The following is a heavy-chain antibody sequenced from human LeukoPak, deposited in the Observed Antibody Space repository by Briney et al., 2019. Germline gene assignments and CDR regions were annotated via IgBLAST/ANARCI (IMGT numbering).Heavy chain of an antibody. CDR1: ALTFSNYW. D-gene: IGHD1-14*01. V-gene: IGHV3-7*01. Sequence: GGSLRLSCAASALTFSNYWMTWVRQAPGKGLEWVANIKEDGSEKSYVDSVKGRFTISRDNAKNSLYLQMNSLRAEDTAVYYCARGPDLVYYYYMDVWGKGTTVTVSS. CDR2: IKEDGSEK. CDR3: ARGPDLVYYYYMDV. J-gene: IGHJ6*03.